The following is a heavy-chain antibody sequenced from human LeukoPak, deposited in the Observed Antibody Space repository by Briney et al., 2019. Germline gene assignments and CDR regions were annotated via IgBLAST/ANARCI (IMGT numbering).Heavy chain of an antibody. CDR1: GGSFSGYY. J-gene: IGHJ1*01. V-gene: IGHV4-34*01. CDR2: INHSGST. CDR3: ASRGRDYGGPTRRPRAEYFQH. Sequence: PSETLSLTCAVYGGSFSGYYWSWIRQPPGKGLEWIGEINHSGSTNYNPSLKSRVTISVDTSKNQFSLKLSSVTAADTAVYYCASRGRDYGGPTRRPRAEYFQHWGQGTLVTVSS. D-gene: IGHD4-23*01.